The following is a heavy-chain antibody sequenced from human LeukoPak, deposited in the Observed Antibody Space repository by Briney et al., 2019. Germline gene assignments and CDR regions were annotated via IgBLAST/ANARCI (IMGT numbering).Heavy chain of an antibody. V-gene: IGHV4-31*03. Sequence: SETLSLTCTVSGGSFSSGDYYWNWIRQHPRKGLEWIGYIYYSGSTYYNPSLKSRVAISVDTSKNQFSLKLDSVTAADTAVYYCARGGNAFDIWGQGTMVTVSS. J-gene: IGHJ3*02. CDR2: IYYSGST. D-gene: IGHD1-26*01. CDR1: GGSFSSGDYY. CDR3: ARGGNAFDI.